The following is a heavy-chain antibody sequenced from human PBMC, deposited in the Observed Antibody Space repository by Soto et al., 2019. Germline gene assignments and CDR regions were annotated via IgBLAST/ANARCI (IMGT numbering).Heavy chain of an antibody. Sequence: ASVKVSCKASGYTFTGHYIHWVRQAPEQGPEWMGWINPGNGNTKYSQQFQGRVIIDRDTSASTAYMELSSLRSEDTAVYYCARGGYFDSSNYLAYWGLGTLVTVSS. J-gene: IGHJ4*02. D-gene: IGHD3-22*01. CDR2: INPGNGNT. CDR1: GYTFTGHY. V-gene: IGHV1-3*01. CDR3: ARGGYFDSSNYLAY.